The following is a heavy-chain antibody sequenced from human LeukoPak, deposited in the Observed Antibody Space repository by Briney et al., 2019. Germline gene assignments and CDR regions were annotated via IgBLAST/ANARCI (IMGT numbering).Heavy chain of an antibody. V-gene: IGHV1-69*05. CDR3: ARKGGGGSILWWNRGQLIDAFDI. J-gene: IGHJ3*02. Sequence: GASVKVSCKASGGTFSSYAISWVRQAPGQGLEWMGGIIPVFGTSNYAQKLQGRVTMTTDTSTSTAYMELRSLRSDDTAVYYCARKGGGGSILWWNRGQLIDAFDIWGQGTMVTVSS. D-gene: IGHD2-21*01. CDR1: GGTFSSYA. CDR2: IIPVFGTS.